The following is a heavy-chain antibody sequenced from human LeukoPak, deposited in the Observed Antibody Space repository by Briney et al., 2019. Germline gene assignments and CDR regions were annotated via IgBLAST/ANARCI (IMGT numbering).Heavy chain of an antibody. D-gene: IGHD4-17*01. J-gene: IGHJ4*02. CDR3: TYGDYPLTY. V-gene: IGHV3-23*01. Sequence: GGSLRLSCAASGFTFSTYAMSWVRQAPGKGLEWVSAIGGSSGSTNYADSVKGRFTFSRDSSRNTLYLQMNGLRAEDTAVYYCTYGDYPLTYWGQGTLVSVSS. CDR1: GFTFSTYA. CDR2: IGGSSGST.